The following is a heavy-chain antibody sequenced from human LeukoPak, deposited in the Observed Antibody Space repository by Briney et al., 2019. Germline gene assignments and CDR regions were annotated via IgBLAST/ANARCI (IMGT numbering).Heavy chain of an antibody. Sequence: GRSLRLSCAASGFTFDDYAMHWVRQAPGKGLEWVSGISWNSGSIGYADSVKGRFTISRDNAKNSLYLQMNSLRVEDTALYYCTTSKGALDHWGQGTLVTVSS. CDR3: TTSKGALDH. J-gene: IGHJ4*02. CDR2: ISWNSGSI. D-gene: IGHD1-1*01. V-gene: IGHV3-9*01. CDR1: GFTFDDYA.